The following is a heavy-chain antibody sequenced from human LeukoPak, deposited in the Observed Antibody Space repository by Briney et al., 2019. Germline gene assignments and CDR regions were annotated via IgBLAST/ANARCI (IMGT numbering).Heavy chain of an antibody. CDR3: ARDPTNTSGYYAYFDY. CDR1: GYTFTSYY. CDR2: ISAYNGDT. D-gene: IGHD5-12*01. J-gene: IGHJ4*02. Sequence: ASVKVSCKASGYTFTSYYLHWVRQAPGQGLEWMGWISAYNGDTNYAQNLQGRVTMTTDTSTSTAYMELWSLRSDDTAVYYCARDPTNTSGYYAYFDYWGQGTLVTVSS. V-gene: IGHV1-18*04.